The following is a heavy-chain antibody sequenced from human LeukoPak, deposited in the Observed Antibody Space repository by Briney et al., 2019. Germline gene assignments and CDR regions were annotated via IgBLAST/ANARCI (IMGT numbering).Heavy chain of an antibody. J-gene: IGHJ4*02. CDR1: GFTFSSYW. CDR2: INSDGSST. Sequence: QPGGSLRLSCAASGFTFSSYWMHWVRQAPGKGLVSVPRINSDGSSTSYADSVKGRFTISRDNAKNTLCLQMNSLRAEDTAVYYCARANYYDSSGYHYWGQGTLVTVSS. CDR3: ARANYYDSSGYHY. D-gene: IGHD3-22*01. V-gene: IGHV3-74*01.